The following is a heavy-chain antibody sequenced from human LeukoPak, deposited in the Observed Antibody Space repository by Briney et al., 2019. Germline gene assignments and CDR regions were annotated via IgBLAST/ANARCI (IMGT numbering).Heavy chain of an antibody. CDR1: GGSISSQH. V-gene: IGHV4-59*11. CDR2: IHDSGRT. Sequence: SETLSLTCTVSGGSISSQHWSWLRQPPGQGLEWIAYIHDSGRTNYNPSLKSRLTISADTSKNQFPLKLSSVTAADTAVYYCARGAGWYDYWGQGTLVTVSS. D-gene: IGHD6-19*01. CDR3: ARGAGWYDY. J-gene: IGHJ4*02.